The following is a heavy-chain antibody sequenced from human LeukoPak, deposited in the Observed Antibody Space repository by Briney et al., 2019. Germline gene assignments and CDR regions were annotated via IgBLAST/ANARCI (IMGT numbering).Heavy chain of an antibody. CDR2: ISGSGGST. D-gene: IGHD3-10*01. V-gene: IGHV3-23*01. CDR3: AKAHYYGSGSYYV. Sequence: PGGSLRLSCAASGFTFSSYAMNWVRRAPGKGLEWVSTISGSGGSTYYADSVKGRFTISRDNSKNTLYLQMNSLRAEDTAVYYCAKAHYYGSGSYYVWGQGTLVTVSS. J-gene: IGHJ4*02. CDR1: GFTFSSYA.